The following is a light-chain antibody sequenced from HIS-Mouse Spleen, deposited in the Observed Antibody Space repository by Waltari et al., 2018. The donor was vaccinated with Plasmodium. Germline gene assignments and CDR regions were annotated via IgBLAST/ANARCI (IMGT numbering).Light chain of an antibody. CDR1: QSVSSY. Sequence: EIVLTQSPATLSLSPGERATLSCRASQSVSSYLAWYQQKPGQAPRLLIYDASNRATGIPARFSGSGSGTDFTLTISSLEPEDFAVYYCQQLNSYPLFTFGPGTKVDIK. J-gene: IGKJ3*01. CDR3: QQLNSYPLFT. CDR2: DAS. V-gene: IGKV3-11*01.